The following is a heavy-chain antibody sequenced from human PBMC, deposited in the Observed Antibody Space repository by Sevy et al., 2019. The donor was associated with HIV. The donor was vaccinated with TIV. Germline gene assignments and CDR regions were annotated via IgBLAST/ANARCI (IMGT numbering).Heavy chain of an antibody. CDR3: ARVESCGGDCYYSDY. J-gene: IGHJ4*02. CDR1: GYTFTSYY. CDR2: INPSGGGT. D-gene: IGHD2-21*02. Sequence: ASGKVSCKASGYTFTSYYIHWVRQAPGQGLECMGIINPSGGGTNYAQKFQGRVTFTRDTSTSTVYMELSSLRAEDTAVYYRARVESCGGDCYYSDYWGQGTQVTVSS. V-gene: IGHV1-46*01.